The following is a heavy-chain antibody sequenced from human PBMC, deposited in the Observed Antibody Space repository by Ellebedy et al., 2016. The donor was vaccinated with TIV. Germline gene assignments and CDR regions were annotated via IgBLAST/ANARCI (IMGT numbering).Heavy chain of an antibody. CDR2: IKQDGSEK. D-gene: IGHD6-19*01. CDR1: GFTFSSNW. J-gene: IGHJ6*02. CDR3: ARRQWLVV. Sequence: PGGSLRLSCAASGFTFSSNWMSWVRQAPGKGLEWVANIKQDGSEKYYVDSVKGRFTISRDNAKNSLYLQMNSLRAEDTAVYYCARRQWLVVWGQGTTVTVSS. V-gene: IGHV3-7*01.